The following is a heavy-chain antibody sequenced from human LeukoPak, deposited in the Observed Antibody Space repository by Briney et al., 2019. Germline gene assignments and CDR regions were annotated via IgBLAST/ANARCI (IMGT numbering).Heavy chain of an antibody. CDR3: ARDSTYYYDSGSSGPHYFDN. CDR1: GDSISNYY. D-gene: IGHD3-10*01. J-gene: IGHJ4*02. CDR2: MHYTGNT. V-gene: IGHV4-59*12. Sequence: SETLSLTCTVSGDSISNYYWSWIRQPPGKGLEWIANMHYTGNTNYNPSLKSRVTISVDTSKSHLSLRLTSVTASDTAVYYCARDSTYYYDSGSSGPHYFDNWGQGTLVTVSS.